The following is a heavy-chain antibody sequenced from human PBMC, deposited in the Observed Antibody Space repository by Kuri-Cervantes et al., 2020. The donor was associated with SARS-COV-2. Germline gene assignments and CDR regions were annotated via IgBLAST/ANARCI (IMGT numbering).Heavy chain of an antibody. CDR3: ARLDILVVPAAIYY. D-gene: IGHD2-2*02. J-gene: IGHJ4*02. CDR2: IYYDGST. CDR1: GGSISSSSYY. V-gene: IGHV4-30-4*08. Sequence: LSCTVSGGSISSSSYYWGWIRQPPGKGLEWIGYIYYDGSTYYNPSLKSRLTISVDTSKNQFSLKLSSVTAADTAVYYCARLDILVVPAAIYYWGQGILVTVSS.